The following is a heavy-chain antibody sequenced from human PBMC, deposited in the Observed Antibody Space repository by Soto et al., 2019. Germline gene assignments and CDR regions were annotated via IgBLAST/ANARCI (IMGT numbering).Heavy chain of an antibody. CDR3: TKLEMSASVY. CDR2: ISADGGAT. J-gene: IGHJ4*02. D-gene: IGHD3-3*01. CDR1: GFTFSTYA. V-gene: IGHV3-23*01. Sequence: PGGSLRLSCAASGFTFSTYAMTWVRQAPGKGLEWVSAISADGGATFHADSVKGRFTISRDNSRNTLYLQMNSLRVEDTAVYFCTKLEMSASVYWGQGTQVTVSS.